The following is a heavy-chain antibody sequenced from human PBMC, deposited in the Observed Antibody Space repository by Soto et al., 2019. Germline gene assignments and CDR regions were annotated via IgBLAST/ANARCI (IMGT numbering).Heavy chain of an antibody. Sequence: SVKVSCKTSGDIFSGYSISWVRQAPGQGLEWMGGIIPIFGTTNYAQRFHGRVTITADKSTSTVYMELHSLKSEDTAVYYCARDLGSGYDPGDYWGQGTLVTVSS. V-gene: IGHV1-69*06. CDR2: IIPIFGTT. D-gene: IGHD5-12*01. CDR1: GDIFSGYS. CDR3: ARDLGSGYDPGDY. J-gene: IGHJ4*02.